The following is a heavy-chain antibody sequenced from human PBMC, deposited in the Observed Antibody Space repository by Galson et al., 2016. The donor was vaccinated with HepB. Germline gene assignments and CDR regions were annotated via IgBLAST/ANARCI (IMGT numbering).Heavy chain of an antibody. D-gene: IGHD3-9*01. CDR3: VRQDTNYYDVLTGYCTAQGGAFDV. Sequence: QSGAEVKKPGESLKITCKSSGYSFSTYWIGWVRQMSGKGLEWMGVIYPGDSDTKYSPSFEGQVTISADQSISTAYLQWSSLKASDTAIYYCVRQDTNYYDVLTGYCTAQGGAFDVWGQGTVVSVSA. J-gene: IGHJ3*01. V-gene: IGHV5-51*01. CDR1: GYSFSTYW. CDR2: IYPGDSDT.